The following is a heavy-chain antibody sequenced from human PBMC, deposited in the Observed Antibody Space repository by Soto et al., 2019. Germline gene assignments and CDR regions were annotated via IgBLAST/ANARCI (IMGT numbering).Heavy chain of an antibody. V-gene: IGHV4-34*01. CDR2: INHSGST. Sequence: PSETLSLTCAVYGGSFIGYYWIFIRHPPFKWLEWIVEINHSGSTNYNPSLKSRVTISVDTSKNQFSLKLSSVTAADTAVYYCARVILWDDYVWGSYRYMFYYGMDVWGQGTTVTVS. CDR1: GGSFIGYY. D-gene: IGHD3-16*02. CDR3: ARVILWDDYVWGSYRYMFYYGMDV. J-gene: IGHJ6*02.